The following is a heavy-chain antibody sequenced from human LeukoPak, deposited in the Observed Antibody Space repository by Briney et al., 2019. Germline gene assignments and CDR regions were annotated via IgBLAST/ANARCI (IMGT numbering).Heavy chain of an antibody. J-gene: IGHJ3*02. CDR2: ISYDGRNK. V-gene: IGHV3-30*04. CDR1: GFTFSSYA. CDR3: ARVPGGGVYTGAFDI. Sequence: TGGSLRLSCAASGFTFSSYAMHWVRQAPGKGLEGVAVISYDGRNKYYADSVKGRFTISRDNSKNTLYLQMNSLRAEDTAVYYCARVPGGGVYTGAFDIWGQGTMVTVSS. D-gene: IGHD5-18*01.